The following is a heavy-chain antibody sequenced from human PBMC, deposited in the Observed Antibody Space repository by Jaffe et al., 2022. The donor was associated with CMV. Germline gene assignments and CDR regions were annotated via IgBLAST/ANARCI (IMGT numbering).Heavy chain of an antibody. V-gene: IGHV1-69*01. CDR1: GGTFSSYA. CDR2: IIPIFGTA. J-gene: IGHJ3*02. CDR3: ARDSRGGHYDSSGYDAFDI. D-gene: IGHD3-22*01. Sequence: QVQLVQSGAEVKKPGSSVKVSCKASGGTFSSYAISWVRQAPGQGLEWMGGIIPIFGTANYAQKFQGRVTITADESTSTAYMELSSLRSEDTAVYYCARDSRGGHYDSSGYDAFDIWGQGTMVTVSS.